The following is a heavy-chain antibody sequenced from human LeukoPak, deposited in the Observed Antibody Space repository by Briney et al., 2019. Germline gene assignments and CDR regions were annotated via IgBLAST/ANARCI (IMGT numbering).Heavy chain of an antibody. V-gene: IGHV3-30-3*01. Sequence: GRSLRLSCAASGFTFSSYAMHWVRQAPGKGLEWVAVISYDGSNKYYADSVKGRFTISRDNSKNTLYLQMNSLRAEDTAVYYCARESVWMVAATTHDAFDIWGQGTMVTVSS. CDR2: ISYDGSNK. D-gene: IGHD2-15*01. CDR3: ARESVWMVAATTHDAFDI. CDR1: GFTFSSYA. J-gene: IGHJ3*02.